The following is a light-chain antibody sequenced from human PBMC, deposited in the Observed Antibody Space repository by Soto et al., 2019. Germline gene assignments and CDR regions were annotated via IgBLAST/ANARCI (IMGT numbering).Light chain of an antibody. CDR1: SSDVGSYNL. CDR2: EDN. CDR3: CSYARTSTYV. J-gene: IGLJ1*01. V-gene: IGLV2-23*01. Sequence: QSVVTQPGSECGSPGQSINISCPGNSSDVGSYNLVSWYQQHPGKAPKLMIYEDNKRPSGVSNRFSVSKSGYTASLTISGLQAEDEADYYCCSYARTSTYVFGSGTKVTVL.